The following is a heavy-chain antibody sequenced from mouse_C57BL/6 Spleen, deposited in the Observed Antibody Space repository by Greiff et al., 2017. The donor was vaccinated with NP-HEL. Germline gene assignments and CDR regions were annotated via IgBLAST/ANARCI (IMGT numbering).Heavy chain of an antibody. CDR1: GYTFTSYW. CDR2: IYPSDSET. V-gene: IGHV1-61*01. CDR3: ARIDSSGYVAY. D-gene: IGHD3-2*02. Sequence: QVQLQQPGAELVRPGSSVKLSCKASGYTFTSYWMDWVKQRPGQGLEWIGNIYPSDSETHYNQKFKDKATLTVDKSSSTAYMQLSSLTSEDSAVYYCARIDSSGYVAYWGQGTLVTVSA. J-gene: IGHJ3*01.